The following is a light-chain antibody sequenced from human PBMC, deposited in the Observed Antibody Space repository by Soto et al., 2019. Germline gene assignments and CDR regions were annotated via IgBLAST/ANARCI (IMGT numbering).Light chain of an antibody. V-gene: IGKV1-5*01. CDR1: QSISQW. Sequence: DIQMTQSPSTLSASVGDRVTITCRASQSISQWLAWYQQRPGKAPKVLIWDASSLERGVPSRISGSGFGTEFTLTISSLQPDDFATYYCQQYNGHSTWTFGQGTRVEIK. J-gene: IGKJ1*01. CDR2: DAS. CDR3: QQYNGHSTWT.